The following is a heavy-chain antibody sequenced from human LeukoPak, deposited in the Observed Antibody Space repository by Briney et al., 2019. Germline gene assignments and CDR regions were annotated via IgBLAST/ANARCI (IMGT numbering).Heavy chain of an antibody. CDR2: ISSSGGNT. D-gene: IGHD3-22*01. CDR1: GFTLSSYA. CDR3: ARGLYYYDSSGYPR. V-gene: IGHV3-64*01. Sequence: GGSLRLSCAASGFTLSSYAMHWVRQASGKGLEYVSAISSSGGNTYYANSVKGRFTISRDNSKNTVYLQMGSLRAEDMAVYYCARGLYYYDSSGYPRWGQGTLVTVSS. J-gene: IGHJ4*02.